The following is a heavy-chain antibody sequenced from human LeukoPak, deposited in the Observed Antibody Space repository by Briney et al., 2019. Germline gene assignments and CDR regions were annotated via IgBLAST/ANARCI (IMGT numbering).Heavy chain of an antibody. D-gene: IGHD6-13*01. Sequence: SETLSLTCAVSGGSISSSNWWSWVRPPPGKGLEWIREIYHSGSTNYNPSLKSRVTISVDKSKNQFSLKLSSVTAADTAVYYCASLGIIAAAGSGLWGQGTLVTVSS. J-gene: IGHJ4*02. CDR2: IYHSGST. CDR1: GGSISSSNW. CDR3: ASLGIIAAAGSGL. V-gene: IGHV4-4*02.